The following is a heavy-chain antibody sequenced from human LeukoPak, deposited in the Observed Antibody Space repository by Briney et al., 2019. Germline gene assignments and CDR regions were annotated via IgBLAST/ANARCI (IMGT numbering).Heavy chain of an antibody. CDR2: ISTSSDYI. CDR1: GFTFSNAW. D-gene: IGHD3-10*01. V-gene: IGHV3-21*01. CDR3: ARGQWFGEFDY. Sequence: GGSLRLSCAASGFTFSNAWMSWVRQAPGKGLEWVSSISTSSDYIYYADSVKGRFTISRDNAKNSLYLQMNSLRAEDTAVYYCARGQWFGEFDYWGQGTLVTVSS. J-gene: IGHJ4*02.